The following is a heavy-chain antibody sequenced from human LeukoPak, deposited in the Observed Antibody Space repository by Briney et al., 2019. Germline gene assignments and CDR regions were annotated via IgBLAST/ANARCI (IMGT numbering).Heavy chain of an antibody. V-gene: IGHV4-61*01. J-gene: IGHJ6*03. Sequence: SETLSLTCTVSGGSISSVSYYWSWIRQPPGKGLEWIGYIYYSGSTNYNPSLKSRVTISVDTSKNQFSLKLSSVTAADTAVYYCARDSYGHYYYYYMDVWGKGTTVTVSS. D-gene: IGHD5-18*01. CDR1: GGSISSVSYY. CDR2: IYYSGST. CDR3: ARDSYGHYYYYYMDV.